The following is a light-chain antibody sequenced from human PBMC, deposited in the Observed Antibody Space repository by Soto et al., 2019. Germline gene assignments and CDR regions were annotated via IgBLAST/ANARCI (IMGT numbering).Light chain of an antibody. J-gene: IGKJ1*01. CDR2: GAS. CDR3: QQYNNWPPGT. CDR1: QSVSSN. V-gene: IGKV3-15*01. Sequence: EIVMTQSPATLSVSPGERATLSCRASQSVSSNLAWYQQKPDQAPRLLIYGASTRATGIPARFSGSGSGTQLTLTISSLQSEEFAVYYCQQYNNWPPGTFGQGTKVEI.